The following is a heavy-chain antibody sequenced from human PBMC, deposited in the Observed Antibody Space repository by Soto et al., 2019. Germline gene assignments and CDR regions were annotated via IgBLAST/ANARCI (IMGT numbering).Heavy chain of an antibody. D-gene: IGHD6-19*01. V-gene: IGHV3-30-3*01. J-gene: IGHJ4*02. CDR3: ARDFGWAVAGTKDQY. Sequence: QVQLVESGGGVVQPGRSLRLSCAASGFTFSSYAMHWVRQAPGKGLEWVAVISYDGSNKYYADSVKGRFTISRDNSKNTLYLQMHSLRAEDTAVYYCARDFGWAVAGTKDQYWGQGTLVTVSS. CDR1: GFTFSSYA. CDR2: ISYDGSNK.